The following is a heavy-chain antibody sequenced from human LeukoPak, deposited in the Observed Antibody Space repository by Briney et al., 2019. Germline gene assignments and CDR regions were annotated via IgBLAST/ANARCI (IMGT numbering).Heavy chain of an antibody. J-gene: IGHJ6*02. CDR3: ARDSVSSGWYSYYYYGMDV. CDR2: IYTSGST. CDR1: GVSTSSYY. Sequence: SETLSLTCTVSGVSTSSYYWSWIRQSAGKGLESIGRIYTSGSTNYNPSLKSRVTMSVDTSKNQFSLKLSSVTAADTAVYYCARDSVSSGWYSYYYYGMDVWGQGTTVTASS. V-gene: IGHV4-4*07. D-gene: IGHD6-19*01.